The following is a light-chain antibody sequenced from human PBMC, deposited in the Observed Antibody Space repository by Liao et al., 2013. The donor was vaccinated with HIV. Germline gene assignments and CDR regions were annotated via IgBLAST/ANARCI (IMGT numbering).Light chain of an antibody. CDR1: NIGSKT. CDR2: EDT. Sequence: SYELTQPPSVSVAPGKTARITCGGSNIGSKTVHWYQQKPGQSPVLVMYEDTKRPSGIPERFSGSNSGHTATLTISGTQPLDEADYYCQAWDSSTSGVFGPGTKVTVL. V-gene: IGLV3-21*04. J-gene: IGLJ1*01. CDR3: QAWDSSTSGV.